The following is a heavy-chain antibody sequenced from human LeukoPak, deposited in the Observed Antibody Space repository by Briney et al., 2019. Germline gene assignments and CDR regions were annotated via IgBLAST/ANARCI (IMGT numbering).Heavy chain of an antibody. D-gene: IGHD6-13*01. J-gene: IGHJ4*02. CDR3: ARLVPEAAAGTGFDY. CDR1: GGSISSGGYY. Sequence: SETLSLTCTVSGGSISSGGYYWSWIRQPPGKGLEWIGYIYHSGSTYYNPSLKSRVTISVDRSKNQFSLKLSSVTAADPAVYYCARLVPEAAAGTGFDYWGQGTLVTVSS. CDR2: IYHSGST. V-gene: IGHV4-30-2*01.